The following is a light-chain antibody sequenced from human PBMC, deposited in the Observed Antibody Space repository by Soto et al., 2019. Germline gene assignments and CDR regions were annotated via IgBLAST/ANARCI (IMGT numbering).Light chain of an antibody. CDR1: PSVSSN. J-gene: IGKJ4*01. Sequence: VMMTQSPATLSVSPGEGATLSCRASPSVSSNLAWYQQTPGQAPRLLIYHAFARATGIPARFSGSGSGTEFTLTISSLEPEDFGVYYCQQRSNWPPVTFGGGTKVDIK. CDR3: QQRSNWPPVT. CDR2: HAF. V-gene: IGKV3-15*01.